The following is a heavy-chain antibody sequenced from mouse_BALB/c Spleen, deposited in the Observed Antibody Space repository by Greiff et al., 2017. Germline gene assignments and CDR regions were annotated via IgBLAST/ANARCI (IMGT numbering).Heavy chain of an antibody. Sequence: EVQGVESGGGLVKPGGSLKLSCAASGFAFSSYDMSWVRQTPEKRLEWVAYISSGGGSTYYPDTVKGRFTISRDNAKNTLYLQMSSLKSEDTAMYYCARHGYDGYHWFAYWGQGTLVTVSA. J-gene: IGHJ3*01. CDR1: GFAFSSYD. D-gene: IGHD2-3*01. V-gene: IGHV5-12-1*01. CDR3: ARHGYDGYHWFAY. CDR2: ISSGGGST.